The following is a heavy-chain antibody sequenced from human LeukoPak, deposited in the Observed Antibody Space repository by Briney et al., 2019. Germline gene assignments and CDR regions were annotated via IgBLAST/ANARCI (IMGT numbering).Heavy chain of an antibody. J-gene: IGHJ4*02. V-gene: IGHV6-1*01. Sequence: SQTLSLTCAISGDSVSSNIAAWNWIRQSPSRGLEWLGRTYYRSKWYNGYALSVQSRITINPDTSKNQFSLHLNSVTPEDTAVYYCARESRGSYWADFDYWGQGTLVTVSS. CDR3: ARESRGSYWADFDY. D-gene: IGHD1-26*01. CDR1: GDSVSSNIAA. CDR2: TYYRSKWYN.